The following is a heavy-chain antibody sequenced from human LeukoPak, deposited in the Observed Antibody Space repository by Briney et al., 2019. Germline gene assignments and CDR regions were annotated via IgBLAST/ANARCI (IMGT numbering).Heavy chain of an antibody. CDR1: GYTFTGYY. D-gene: IGHD2-8*01. J-gene: IGHJ3*02. V-gene: IGHV1-2*02. Sequence: ASVKVSCKASGYTFTGYYMHWVRQAPGQGLEWMGWINPNSGGTNYAQKFQGRVTMTRDTSISTAYMELSRLRSDDTAVYYCARASRVCPSCDAFDIWGQGTMVTVSS. CDR2: INPNSGGT. CDR3: ARASRVCPSCDAFDI.